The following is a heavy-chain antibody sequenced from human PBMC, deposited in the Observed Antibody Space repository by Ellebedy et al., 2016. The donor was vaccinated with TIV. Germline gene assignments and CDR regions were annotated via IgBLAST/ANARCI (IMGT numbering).Heavy chain of an antibody. CDR3: MSFI. D-gene: IGHD3-16*01. Sequence: PGGSLRLSCAASGLTVRTNYISRVRQAPGKGLEWVSAIYDEDRIYYADSVKGRFTISRDISKNTVYLQMNSLRAEDTALYYCMSFIWGQGTLVTVSS. CDR2: IYDEDRI. CDR1: GLTVRTNY. V-gene: IGHV3-66*01. J-gene: IGHJ4*02.